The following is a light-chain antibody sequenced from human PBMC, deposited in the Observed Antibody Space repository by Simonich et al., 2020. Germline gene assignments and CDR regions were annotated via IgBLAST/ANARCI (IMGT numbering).Light chain of an antibody. V-gene: IGKV1-5*03. J-gene: IGKJ2*01. CDR2: KAS. Sequence: DIQMTQSPSTLSASVGDRVTIPCRASQSISSWLAWYQQKPGKAPKLLIYKASSLESGVPSRFSGIGSGTEFTLTISSLQPDDFATYYCQQYNSYLYTFGQGTKLEIK. CDR3: QQYNSYLYT. CDR1: QSISSW.